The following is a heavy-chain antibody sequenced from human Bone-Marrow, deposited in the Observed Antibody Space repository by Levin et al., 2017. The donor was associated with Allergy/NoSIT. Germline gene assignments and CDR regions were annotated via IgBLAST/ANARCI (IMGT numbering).Heavy chain of an antibody. D-gene: IGHD1-26*01. V-gene: IGHV4-39*01. Sequence: PSETLSLTCTVSGGSISSNIYYWGWIRQPPGKGLEWIATIYYSGTTYYNPSLRSRVTISLDTSKNQLSLRASSVTAADTAVYYCAGGGGLVGATQLFDLWGQGIRVTVSS. CDR1: GGSISSNIYY. CDR2: IYYSGTT. CDR3: AGGGGLVGATQLFDL. J-gene: IGHJ4*02.